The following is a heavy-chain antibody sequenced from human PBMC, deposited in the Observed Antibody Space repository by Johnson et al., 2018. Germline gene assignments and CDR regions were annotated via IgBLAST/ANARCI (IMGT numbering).Heavy chain of an antibody. V-gene: IGHV4-31*03. D-gene: IGHD5/OR15-5a*01. CDR3: ARGPTSTDAFDI. CDR2: IYDNGST. Sequence: QVQLQESGPGLVKPSQTLSLTCTFSGGSISSAGYYWSWIRQHPGKGLEWIGYIYDNGSTYSNPSLKSRVTFSVATSKNPFSLKLRSVTAADTAVYYCARGPTSTDAFDIWGQGTMVTISS. CDR1: GGSISSAGYY. J-gene: IGHJ3*02.